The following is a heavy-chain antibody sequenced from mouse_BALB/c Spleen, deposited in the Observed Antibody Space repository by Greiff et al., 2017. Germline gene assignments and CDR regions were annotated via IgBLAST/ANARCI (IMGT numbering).Heavy chain of an antibody. Sequence: QVQLKESGPGLVAPSQSLSITCTVSGFSLTSYGVHWVRQPPGKGLEWLGVIWAGGSTNYNSALMSRLSISKDNSKSQVFLKMNSLQTDDTAMYYCARDERGNYWYFDVWGAGTTVTVSS. V-gene: IGHV2-9*02. CDR2: IWAGGST. CDR3: ARDERGNYWYFDV. CDR1: GFSLTSYG. J-gene: IGHJ1*01. D-gene: IGHD2-1*01.